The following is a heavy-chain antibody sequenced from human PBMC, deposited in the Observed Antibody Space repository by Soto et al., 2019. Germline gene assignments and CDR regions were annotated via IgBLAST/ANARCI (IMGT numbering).Heavy chain of an antibody. Sequence: ASVKFSCTSSGCTFTNYGISWVRQAPGQGLEWMGWISTYNGNINYAQKFKGRVHMTTDTSTRTAYVELSSLKSDDTAVYYCARYSQRQYLEVVVTTWLHYWGQGTLFTVS. V-gene: IGHV1-18*04. J-gene: IGHJ4*02. CDR1: GCTFTNYG. CDR2: ISTYNGNI. CDR3: ARYSQRQYLEVVVTTWLHY. D-gene: IGHD3-3*01.